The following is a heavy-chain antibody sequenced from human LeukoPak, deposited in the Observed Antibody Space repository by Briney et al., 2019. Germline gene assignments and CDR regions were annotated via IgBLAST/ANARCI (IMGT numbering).Heavy chain of an antibody. V-gene: IGHV4-59*01. J-gene: IGHJ4*02. CDR3: ARVYSGSFDY. Sequence: SETLSLTCTVSGGSISSYYCSSIRQPPGKGLEWIGYIYYSGRTNYNPSLKSRVTISVDTSKNQFSLKLSSVTAADTAVYYCARVYSGSFDYWGQGTLVTVSS. CDR1: GGSISSYY. D-gene: IGHD1-26*01. CDR2: IYYSGRT.